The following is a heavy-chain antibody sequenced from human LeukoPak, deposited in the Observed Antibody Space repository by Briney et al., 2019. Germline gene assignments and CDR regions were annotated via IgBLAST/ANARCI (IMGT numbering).Heavy chain of an antibody. Sequence: ASVKVSCKVSGYTLTELTMHWVRQAPGKGLEWMGGFDPEDGETIYAQKFQGRVTMTEDTSTDTAYMELTSLTSEDTAVYYCAIWGTGSFSDPAFDYWGQGTLVTVSS. CDR3: AIWGTGSFSDPAFDY. V-gene: IGHV1-24*01. CDR1: GYTLTELT. CDR2: FDPEDGET. D-gene: IGHD1-26*01. J-gene: IGHJ4*02.